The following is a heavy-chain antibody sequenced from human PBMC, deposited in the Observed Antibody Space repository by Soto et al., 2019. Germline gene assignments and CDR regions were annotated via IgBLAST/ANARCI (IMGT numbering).Heavy chain of an antibody. CDR3: AKVRGSYYPYYFDY. CDR1: GFTFSSYA. D-gene: IGHD1-26*01. Sequence: GGSLRLSCAASGFTFSSYAMGWVRQAPGKGLEWVSGVSNNIDNTYYADSVKGRFTISRDNPKNTLYLQMNSLRAEDTAVYYCAKVRGSYYPYYFDYWGQGTLVTVSS. J-gene: IGHJ4*02. V-gene: IGHV3-23*01. CDR2: VSNNIDNT.